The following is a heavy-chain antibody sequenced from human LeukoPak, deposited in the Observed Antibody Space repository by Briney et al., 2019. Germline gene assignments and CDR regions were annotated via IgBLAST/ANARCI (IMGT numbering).Heavy chain of an antibody. Sequence: SETLSLTCAVYGGSFSGYYRGWIRQPPGKGLEWIGSIYYSGSTYYNPSLKSRVTISVDTSKNQFSLKLSSVTAADTAVYYCARSNGYGAKFDPWGQGTLVTVSS. CDR1: GGSFSGYY. J-gene: IGHJ5*02. CDR3: ARSNGYGAKFDP. CDR2: IYYSGST. D-gene: IGHD5-18*01. V-gene: IGHV4-34*01.